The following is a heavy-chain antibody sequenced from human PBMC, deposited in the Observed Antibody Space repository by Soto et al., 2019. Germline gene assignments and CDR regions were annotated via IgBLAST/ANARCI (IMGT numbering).Heavy chain of an antibody. D-gene: IGHD2-2*01. CDR3: ARVVPGAEAWFGP. J-gene: IGHJ5*02. V-gene: IGHV1-18*01. Sequence: ASVKVPCKASRYTFTSYASSWVRQDPGQGLEWMGWISAYNGNTNYAQKLQGRVTMTTDTSTSTAYMELRSLRSDDTAVYYCARVVPGAEAWFGPWGQGTLVTVS. CDR2: ISAYNGNT. CDR1: RYTFTSYA.